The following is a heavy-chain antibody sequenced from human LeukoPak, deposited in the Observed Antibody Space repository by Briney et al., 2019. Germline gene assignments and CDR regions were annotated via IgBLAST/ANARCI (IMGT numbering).Heavy chain of an antibody. Sequence: SVKVSCKASGGTFSSYAISWVRQAPGQGLEWMGGIIPIFGTANYAQKFQGRVTITADESTSTAYMELSSLRSEDTAVYYCAKDLRDFWSGPTSHYYYYGMDVWGQGTTVTVSS. CDR3: AKDLRDFWSGPTSHYYYYGMDV. V-gene: IGHV1-69*01. CDR2: IIPIFGTA. D-gene: IGHD3-3*01. J-gene: IGHJ6*02. CDR1: GGTFSSYA.